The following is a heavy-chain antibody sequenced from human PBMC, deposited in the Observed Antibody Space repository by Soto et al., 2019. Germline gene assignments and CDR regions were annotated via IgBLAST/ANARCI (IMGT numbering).Heavy chain of an antibody. CDR1: GGSISSYY. D-gene: IGHD3-3*02. CDR3: ARDSNRRGFDY. J-gene: IGHJ4*02. CDR2: IYYSGST. V-gene: IGHV4-59*01. Sequence: SETLSLTCTVSGGSISSYYWSWIRQPPGKGLEWIGYIYYSGSTNYNPSLKSRVTISVDTSKNQFSLKLSSVTAADTAVYYCARDSNRRGFDYWGQGTLVTVSS.